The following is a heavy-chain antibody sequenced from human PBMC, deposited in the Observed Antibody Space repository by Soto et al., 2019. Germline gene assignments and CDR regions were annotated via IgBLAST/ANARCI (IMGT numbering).Heavy chain of an antibody. V-gene: IGHV3-23*01. J-gene: IGHJ4*02. Sequence: GGSLRLSCAASGFTFSIYAMGWVRQAPGKGLEWVSGISGSGDMTYYPDSVKGRFTISRDNSKNTLYLQMNSLRAEDTAVYYCAKDRIASSGPGFFDYWAQGTLVTVSS. CDR3: AKDRIASSGPGFFDY. CDR2: ISGSGDMT. D-gene: IGHD6-13*01. CDR1: GFTFSIYA.